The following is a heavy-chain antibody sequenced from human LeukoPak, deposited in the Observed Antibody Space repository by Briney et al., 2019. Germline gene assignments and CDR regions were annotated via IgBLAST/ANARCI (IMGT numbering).Heavy chain of an antibody. D-gene: IGHD3-9*01. CDR3: ARVGRVHRFDWDY. J-gene: IGHJ4*02. CDR1: GYSISSGYY. CDR2: IYSSGST. Sequence: SETLSLTRTVSGYSISSGYYWGWIRQPPGKGLEWIGYIYSSGSTNYNPSLKSRVTISVDTSKNQFSLKLSSVTAADTAVYYCARVGRVHRFDWDYWGQGTLVTVPS. V-gene: IGHV4-61*01.